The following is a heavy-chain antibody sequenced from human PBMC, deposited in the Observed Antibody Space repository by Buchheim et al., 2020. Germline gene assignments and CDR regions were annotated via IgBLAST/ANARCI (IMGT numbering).Heavy chain of an antibody. D-gene: IGHD4/OR15-4a*01. CDR2: IKQDGTIK. J-gene: IGHJ4*02. Sequence: DVQLVESGGGLVQPGESLRLSCVASGFNFRDQWMSWVRQAPGTGLQWVANIKQDGTIKDYLDSVKGRFTISRHTAKHSLYLSMNNLRGEDTAVYYCARDYGEWGQGTL. CDR1: GFNFRDQW. CDR3: ARDYGE. V-gene: IGHV3-7*01.